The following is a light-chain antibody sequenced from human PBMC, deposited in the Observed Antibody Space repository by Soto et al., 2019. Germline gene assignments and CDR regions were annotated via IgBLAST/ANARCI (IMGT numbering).Light chain of an antibody. V-gene: IGKV3-11*01. CDR2: DAS. J-gene: IGKJ4*01. Sequence: EIVLTQSPATLSLSPVERATLSCRASQSVITYLAWYQQKPGQPPRLLIYDASNRATGIPARFSGSGSGTDFTLTISSLEPEDFAIYYCEQRANWPPLTFGGGTKVEIK. CDR3: EQRANWPPLT. CDR1: QSVITY.